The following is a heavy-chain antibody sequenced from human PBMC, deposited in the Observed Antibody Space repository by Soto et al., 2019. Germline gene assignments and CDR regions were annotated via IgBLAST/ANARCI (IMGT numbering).Heavy chain of an antibody. CDR1: GFTFSSYA. CDR2: ISGSGGST. J-gene: IGHJ5*02. CDR3: AKSAPQQLVLGPAEGPRAFRSGFDP. Sequence: GGSLRLSCAASGFTFSSYAMSWVRQAPGKGLEWVSAISGSGGSTYYADSVKGRFTISRENSKNPLYLQMNSLRAEDTAVYYCAKSAPQQLVLGPAEGPRAFRSGFDPWGQGTLVTVSS. D-gene: IGHD6-13*01. V-gene: IGHV3-23*01.